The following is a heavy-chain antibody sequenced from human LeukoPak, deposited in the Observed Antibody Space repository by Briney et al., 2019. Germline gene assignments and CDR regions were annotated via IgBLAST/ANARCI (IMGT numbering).Heavy chain of an antibody. CDR1: GYTFSGYY. D-gene: IGHD3-3*01. J-gene: IGHJ4*02. CDR2: INPNSGDT. Sequence: ASVKVSCKASGYTFSGYYTHWVRQAPGQGLEWMGWINPNSGDTNYAQKFQGRVTMTRDTSISTAYMELSRLRSDDTAVYYCARVFFQPYYFDYWGQGTLVTVSS. CDR3: ARVFFQPYYFDY. V-gene: IGHV1-2*02.